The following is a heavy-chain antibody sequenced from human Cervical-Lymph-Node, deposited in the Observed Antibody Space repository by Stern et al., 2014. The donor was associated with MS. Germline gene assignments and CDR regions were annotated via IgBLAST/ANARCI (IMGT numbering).Heavy chain of an antibody. CDR2: ISYDGSNK. J-gene: IGHJ4*02. Sequence: DQLVESVGGVVQPGRSLRLSCAASGFTFSSYAMHWVRQAPGKGLEWVAVISYDGSNKYYADSVKGRFTISRDNSKNTLYLQMNSLRAEDTAVYYCARMAIAVASFDYWGQGTLVTVSS. V-gene: IGHV3-30-3*01. D-gene: IGHD6-19*01. CDR3: ARMAIAVASFDY. CDR1: GFTFSSYA.